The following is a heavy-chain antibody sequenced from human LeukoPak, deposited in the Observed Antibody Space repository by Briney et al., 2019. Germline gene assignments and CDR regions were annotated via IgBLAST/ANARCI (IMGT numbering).Heavy chain of an antibody. CDR1: GYSISSGYY. V-gene: IGHV4-38-2*01. CDR3: ARHYCGSPLDY. Sequence: SETLSLTCAVSGYSISSGYYWGWIRQPPGKGLEWIGSIYHSGSTYYNPSLKSRVTISVDTSKNQFSLKLSSVTAADTAVYYCARHYCGSPLDYWGQGTLVTVSS. CDR2: IYHSGST. J-gene: IGHJ4*02. D-gene: IGHD3-10*01.